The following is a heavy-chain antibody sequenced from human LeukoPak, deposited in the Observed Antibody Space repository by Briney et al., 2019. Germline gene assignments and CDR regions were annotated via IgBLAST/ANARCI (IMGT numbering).Heavy chain of an antibody. V-gene: IGHV3-15*01. CDR2: IKSKTDGGTT. D-gene: IGHD6-13*01. CDR3: TTVDDSSSWYDY. CDR1: RFTFSNAW. Sequence: GGSLRLSCAASRFTFSNAWMSWVRQAPGKGLEWVGRIKSKTDGGTTDYAAPVKGRFTISRDDLKNTLYLQMNSLKTEDTAVYYCTTVDDSSSWYDYWGQGTLVTVSS. J-gene: IGHJ4*02.